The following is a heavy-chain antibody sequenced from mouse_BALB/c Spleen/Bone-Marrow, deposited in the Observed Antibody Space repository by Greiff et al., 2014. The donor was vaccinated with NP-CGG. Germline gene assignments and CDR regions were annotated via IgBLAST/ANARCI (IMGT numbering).Heavy chain of an antibody. CDR3: ARDYGYAMDY. V-gene: IGHV5-17*02. Sequence: EVKLMESRGGLVQPGGSRKLSCAASGITFSSFGMHWVRQAPEKGLEWVAYISSGSSTIYYADTVKGRFTISRDNPKNTLFLQMTSLRSEDTAMYYCARDYGYAMDYWGQGTSVTVSS. D-gene: IGHD1-1*01. CDR2: ISSGSSTI. CDR1: GITFSSFG. J-gene: IGHJ4*01.